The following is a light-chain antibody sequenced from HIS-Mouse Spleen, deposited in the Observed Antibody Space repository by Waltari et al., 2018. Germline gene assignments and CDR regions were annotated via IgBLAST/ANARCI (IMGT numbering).Light chain of an antibody. V-gene: IGLV2-8*01. J-gene: IGLJ2*01. CDR2: EVS. Sequence: QSALTQPPSASGSPGRSATIPCTGTSSDVGVYNFVSWYQQHPGKAPKLMIYEVSKRPSGVPDRFSGSKSGNTASLTVSGLQAEDEADYYCSSYAGSNNLGVFGGGTKLTVL. CDR1: SSDVGVYNF. CDR3: SSYAGSNNLGV.